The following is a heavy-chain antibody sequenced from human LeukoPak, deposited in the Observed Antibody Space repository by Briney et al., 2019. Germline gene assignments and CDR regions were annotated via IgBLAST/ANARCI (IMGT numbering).Heavy chain of an antibody. CDR1: GGTFSSYT. J-gene: IGHJ4*02. V-gene: IGHV1-69*08. D-gene: IGHD6-19*01. CDR2: ITPVFGTV. CDR3: AGGSRATQGY. Sequence: SVKVSCKASGGTFSSYTISWVRQAPGQGLEWMGRITPVFGTVDYAQKFQDRVTIIADISTTTVHMELSSLVSEDTAVYYCAGGSRATQGYWGQGTLVTVSS.